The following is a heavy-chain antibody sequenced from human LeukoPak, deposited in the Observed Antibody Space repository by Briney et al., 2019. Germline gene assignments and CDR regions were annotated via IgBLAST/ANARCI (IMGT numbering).Heavy chain of an antibody. Sequence: GGSLRLSCAASGFTFSSYAMHWVRQAPGKGLEWVAVISYDGSNKYYADSVKGRFTISRDNSKNTLYLQMNSLRAEDTAVYYCARDLRRNDYWGQGTLVTVSS. V-gene: IGHV3-30-3*01. CDR1: GFTFSSYA. CDR2: ISYDGSNK. J-gene: IGHJ4*02. CDR3: ARDLRRNDY.